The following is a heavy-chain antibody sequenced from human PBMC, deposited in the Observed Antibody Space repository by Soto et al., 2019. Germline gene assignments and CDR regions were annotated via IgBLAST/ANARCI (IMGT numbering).Heavy chain of an antibody. D-gene: IGHD2-2*02. J-gene: IGHJ5*02. CDR3: ARRSLGARYTNWFDP. CDR1: GGSISSYY. CDR2: IYYSGST. Sequence: QVQLQESGPGLVKPSETLSLTCTVSGGSISSYYWSWIRQPPGKGLEWIGYIYYSGSTNYNPSLKSRVTISVDTSKNQFSLKLSSVTAADTAVYYCARRSLGARYTNWFDPWGQGTLVTVSS. V-gene: IGHV4-59*08.